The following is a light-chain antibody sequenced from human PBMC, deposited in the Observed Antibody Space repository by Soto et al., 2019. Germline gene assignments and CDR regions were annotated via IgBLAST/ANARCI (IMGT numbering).Light chain of an antibody. Sequence: QSVLTQPPSMSAAPGQRVTISCSGSSSNVGNNFVSWYQQFPGTAPKLLIFVSSQRPSGIPDRFFASKSGASATLSITGPQAGDEAVYYCATWDTKLSAVVFGGGTKLTVL. CDR2: VSS. J-gene: IGLJ2*01. CDR3: ATWDTKLSAVV. CDR1: SSNVGNNF. V-gene: IGLV1-51*01.